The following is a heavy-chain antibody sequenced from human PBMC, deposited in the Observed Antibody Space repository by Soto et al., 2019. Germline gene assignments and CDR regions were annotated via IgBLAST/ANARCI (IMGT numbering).Heavy chain of an antibody. D-gene: IGHD3-9*01. Sequence: SETLSLTCTVSGGSISSSSYYWGWIRQPPGKGLEWIGSIYYSGSTYYNPSLKSRVTISVDTSKNQFSLKLSSVTAADTAVYYCARSKTYYDILTGYYVFGYFDYWGQGTLVTVSS. J-gene: IGHJ4*02. CDR1: GGSISSSSYY. CDR2: IYYSGST. CDR3: ARSKTYYDILTGYYVFGYFDY. V-gene: IGHV4-39*01.